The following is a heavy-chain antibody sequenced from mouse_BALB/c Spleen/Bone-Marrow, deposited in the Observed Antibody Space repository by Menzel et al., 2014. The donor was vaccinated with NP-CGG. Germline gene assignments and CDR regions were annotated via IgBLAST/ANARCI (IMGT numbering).Heavy chain of an antibody. CDR1: GFTFSSYG. J-gene: IGHJ4*01. D-gene: IGHD1-2*01. CDR2: INSNGGRT. CDR3: ARDSLLRSLYAMDY. V-gene: IGHV5-6-3*01. Sequence: DVKLVESGGGLVQPGGSLKLSCAASGFTFSSYGMSWVRQTPDKRLELVATINSNGGRTYCPDSVKGRFTISRDNAKNTLYLQMSSLKSEDTAMYYCARDSLLRSLYAMDYWGQGTSVTVSS.